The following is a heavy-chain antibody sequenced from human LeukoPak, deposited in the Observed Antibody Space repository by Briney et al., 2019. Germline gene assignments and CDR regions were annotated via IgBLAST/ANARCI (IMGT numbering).Heavy chain of an antibody. CDR3: ARDGGLGGYCSGGSCYDY. D-gene: IGHD2-15*01. Sequence: GASVKVSCKASGYTFTGYYMHWVRQAPGQGLEWMGWINPNSGGTNYAQKFQGRVTMTRDTSISTAYMELSRLRSDDTAVYYCARDGGLGGYCSGGSCYDYWGGGPLVTVPS. V-gene: IGHV1-2*02. CDR1: GYTFTGYY. J-gene: IGHJ4*02. CDR2: INPNSGGT.